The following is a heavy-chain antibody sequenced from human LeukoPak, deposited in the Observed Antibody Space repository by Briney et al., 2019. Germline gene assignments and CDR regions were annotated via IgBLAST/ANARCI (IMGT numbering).Heavy chain of an antibody. D-gene: IGHD4-17*01. Sequence: SETLSLTCTVSGYSISSGYYWGWIRQPPGKGLEWIGSIYHSGSTYYNPSLKSRVTISVDMSKNQFSLKLSSVTAADTAVYYCARDNGRAVTTYWGQGTLVTVSS. V-gene: IGHV4-38-2*02. CDR1: GYSISSGYY. CDR2: IYHSGST. J-gene: IGHJ4*02. CDR3: ARDNGRAVTTY.